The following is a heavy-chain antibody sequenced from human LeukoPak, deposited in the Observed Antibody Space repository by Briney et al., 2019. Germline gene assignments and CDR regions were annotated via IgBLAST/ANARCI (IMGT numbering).Heavy chain of an antibody. CDR1: GFTFSSYS. CDR2: ISSSSSYI. Sequence: SGGSLRLSCAASGFTFSSYSMNWVRPAPGKGVEWVSSISSSSSYIYYADSVKGRFTISRDNAKNSLYLQMNSLRAEDTAVYYCARDSSATGDYWGQGTLVTVSS. J-gene: IGHJ4*02. CDR3: ARDSSATGDY. V-gene: IGHV3-21*01. D-gene: IGHD1-26*01.